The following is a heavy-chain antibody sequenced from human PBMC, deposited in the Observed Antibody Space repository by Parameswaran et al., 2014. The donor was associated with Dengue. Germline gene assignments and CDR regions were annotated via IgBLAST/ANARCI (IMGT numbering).Heavy chain of an antibody. D-gene: IGHD1-1*01. CDR2: IYYSGST. CDR1: GGSISSYY. J-gene: IGHJ5*02. V-gene: IGHV4-59*01. Sequence: ASETLSLTCTVSGGSISSYYWSWIRQPPGKGLEWIGYIYYSGSTNYNPSLKSRVTISVDTSKNQFSLKLSSVTAADTAVYYCARAGLNWFDPWGQGTLVTVSS. CDR3: ARAGLNWFDP.